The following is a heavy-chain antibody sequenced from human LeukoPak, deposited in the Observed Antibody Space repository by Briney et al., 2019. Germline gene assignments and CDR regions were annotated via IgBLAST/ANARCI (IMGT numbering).Heavy chain of an antibody. J-gene: IGHJ3*02. CDR1: GASINTYY. D-gene: IGHD6-25*01. CDR2: VYTRGST. V-gene: IGHV4-4*07. CDR3: AREGISAAEGCFDI. Sequence: PSETLSLTCNVSGASINTYYWSWMRQAAGKGLEGIGRVYTRGSTSHNPSLKSRVTISLDKSKNQFSLRLTSATAADPAVYYCAREGISAAEGCFDIWGQGTEVTVSS.